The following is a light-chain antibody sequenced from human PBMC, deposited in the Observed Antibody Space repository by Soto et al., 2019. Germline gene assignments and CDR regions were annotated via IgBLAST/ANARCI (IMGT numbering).Light chain of an antibody. CDR2: DVS. CDR1: SSDVGRYNY. Sequence: QSALTQPRSVSGSPGQSVTISCTGTSSDVGRYNYVSWYQHHPGTAPKVMIYDVSERPSGVPDRFSGSKSGNTAALTISGHQAEDEADYYCCSYAGSPRFVFGTGTKLTVL. J-gene: IGLJ1*01. CDR3: CSYAGSPRFV. V-gene: IGLV2-11*01.